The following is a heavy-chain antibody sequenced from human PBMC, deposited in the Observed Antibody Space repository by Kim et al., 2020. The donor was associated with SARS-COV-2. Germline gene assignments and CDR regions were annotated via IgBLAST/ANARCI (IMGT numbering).Heavy chain of an antibody. V-gene: IGHV3-33*01. CDR3: ATDSTWGPYYHY. Sequence: YADSVEGQFIISREDSKNSLFLQMNSRRAEDTAVYYCATDSTWGPYYHYWGQGTLVTVSS. J-gene: IGHJ4*02. D-gene: IGHD6-13*01.